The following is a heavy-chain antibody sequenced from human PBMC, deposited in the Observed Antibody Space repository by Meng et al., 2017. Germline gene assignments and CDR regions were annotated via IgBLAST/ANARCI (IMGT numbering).Heavy chain of an antibody. D-gene: IGHD2-8*01. CDR2: IYYSGST. Sequence: VPLEESGPRLVKPSGTLPLTCTVPGGSNSSYHWSWIRQPPGKGLEWIGYIYYSGSTNYNPSLKSRVTISVDTSKNQFSLKLSSVTAADTAVYYCARSNGDYGPGWFDPWGQGTLVTVSS. J-gene: IGHJ5*02. CDR1: GGSNSSYH. CDR3: ARSNGDYGPGWFDP. V-gene: IGHV4-59*01.